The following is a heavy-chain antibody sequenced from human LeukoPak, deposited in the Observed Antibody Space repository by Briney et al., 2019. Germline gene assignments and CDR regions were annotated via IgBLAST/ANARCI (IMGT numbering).Heavy chain of an antibody. D-gene: IGHD2-21*02. CDR2: IGSKAYGGTT. J-gene: IGHJ1*01. CDR1: GFTFGDYA. CDR3: TRASPFVVVTAVNLYFQH. V-gene: IGHV3-49*04. Sequence: PGGSLRLSCTASGFTFGDYAMSWVRQAPGKGLEWVGFIGSKAYGGTTEYAASVKGRFTISRDDSKSIAYLQMNSLKTEDTAVYYCTRASPFVVVTAVNLYFQHWGQGTLVTVSS.